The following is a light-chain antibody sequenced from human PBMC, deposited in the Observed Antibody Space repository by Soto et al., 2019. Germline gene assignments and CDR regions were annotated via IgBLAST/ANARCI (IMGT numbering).Light chain of an antibody. Sequence: DIQMTXSPSTLSASVGERVTISCRASQSVGNLLAWYQQKPGKAPKLLIYDASTLESGVPSRFRGGGSGTDFMLTISSMQPDDFATYYCQQYNTYSWTFGQGTKVDIK. CDR3: QQYNTYSWT. J-gene: IGKJ1*01. CDR1: QSVGNL. V-gene: IGKV1-5*01. CDR2: DAS.